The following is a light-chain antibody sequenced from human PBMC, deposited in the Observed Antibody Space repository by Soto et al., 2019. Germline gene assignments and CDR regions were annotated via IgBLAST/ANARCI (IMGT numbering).Light chain of an antibody. J-gene: IGKJ4*01. CDR2: DAS. CDR3: QQRSNWPLT. Sequence: IVLTQSPCTLSLSPGERATLSCRASQSVSSSYLAWYQQKPGQAPRLLIYDASNRATGIPARFSGSGSGTDFTLTISSLEPEDFAVYYCQQRSNWPLTFGGGTKVDIK. CDR1: QSVSSSY. V-gene: IGKV3D-20*02.